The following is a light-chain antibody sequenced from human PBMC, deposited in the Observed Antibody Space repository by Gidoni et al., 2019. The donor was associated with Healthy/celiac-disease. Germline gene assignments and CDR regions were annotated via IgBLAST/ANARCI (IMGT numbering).Light chain of an antibody. CDR3: QQLKSYPLT. CDR2: AAS. V-gene: IGKV1-9*01. J-gene: IGKJ3*01. Sequence: DIQLTQSPSFLSASVGDRVTITCRASQGISSYLAWYQQKLGKAPKLLIYAASTLQSGVPSRFSGSGSGTEFTLTISSLQPEDFATYYCQQLKSYPLTFGPGTKVEIK. CDR1: QGISSY.